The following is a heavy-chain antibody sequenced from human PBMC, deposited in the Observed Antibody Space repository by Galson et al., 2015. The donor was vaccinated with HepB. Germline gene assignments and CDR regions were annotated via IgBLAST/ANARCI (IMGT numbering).Heavy chain of an antibody. Sequence: SVKVSCKASGGTFSSYAISWVRQAPGQGLEWMGGIIPIFGTANYAQKFQGRVTITADESTSTAYMELSSLRSEDTAVYYCARVTAAAGLRNAFDIWGQGTMVTVSS. D-gene: IGHD6-13*01. V-gene: IGHV1-69*13. J-gene: IGHJ3*02. CDR1: GGTFSSYA. CDR2: IIPIFGTA. CDR3: ARVTAAAGLRNAFDI.